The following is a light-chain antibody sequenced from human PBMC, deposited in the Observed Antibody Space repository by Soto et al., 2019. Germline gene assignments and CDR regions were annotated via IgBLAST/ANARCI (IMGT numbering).Light chain of an antibody. CDR2: GAS. CDR1: ETVATN. Sequence: EVVMTQSPATLSASPGERATLSCWASETVATNLAWYQQKPGQAPRLLISGASTRAAGISDRFRGSGSGTEFTLTISSLRSEDSGIYYCQHYDNWLIAFGQGTRLEIK. V-gene: IGKV3-15*01. J-gene: IGKJ5*01. CDR3: QHYDNWLIA.